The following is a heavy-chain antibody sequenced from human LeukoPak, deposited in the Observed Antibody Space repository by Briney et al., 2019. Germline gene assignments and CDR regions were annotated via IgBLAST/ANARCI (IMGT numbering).Heavy chain of an antibody. Sequence: ASVKVSCKASGYTFSSYYIHWVRQAPGQGLEWMGWINPNSGGTNYAQKFQGRVTMTRDTSISTAYMELSRLRSDDTAVYYCARSVAGTFNDDYWGQGTLVTVSS. CDR2: INPNSGGT. CDR3: ARSVAGTFNDDY. J-gene: IGHJ4*02. V-gene: IGHV1-2*02. CDR1: GYTFSSYY. D-gene: IGHD6-19*01.